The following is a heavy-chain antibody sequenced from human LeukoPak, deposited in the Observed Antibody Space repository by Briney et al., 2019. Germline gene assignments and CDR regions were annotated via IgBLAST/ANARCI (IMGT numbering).Heavy chain of an antibody. CDR2: IYYSGST. CDR1: GGSMSSFY. V-gene: IGHV4-59*08. Sequence: SETLSLTCTVSGGSMSSFYWSWIRQPPGKGLEWIGYIYYSGSTNYNPPLKSRVTISIDTSRNQFSLKLSSVTAADAAVYYCARQGTYTATFDYWGQGSLVTVSS. D-gene: IGHD5-18*01. CDR3: ARQGTYTATFDY. J-gene: IGHJ4*02.